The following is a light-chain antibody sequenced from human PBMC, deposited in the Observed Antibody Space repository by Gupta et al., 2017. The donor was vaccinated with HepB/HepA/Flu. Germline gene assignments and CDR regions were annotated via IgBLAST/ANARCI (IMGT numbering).Light chain of an antibody. CDR3: AAWDDSLNGVV. CDR2: SNH. CDR1: TSNIGSNT. Sequence: QSVLIQPPSASGTPVQTVTISCSGSTSNIGSNTVNWYQLLPGMAPRLLVYSNHQRPSGVPDRFFGSKSGTSASLAITGLQSEDEADYYCAAWDDSLNGVVFGGGTRLTVL. J-gene: IGLJ2*01. V-gene: IGLV1-44*01.